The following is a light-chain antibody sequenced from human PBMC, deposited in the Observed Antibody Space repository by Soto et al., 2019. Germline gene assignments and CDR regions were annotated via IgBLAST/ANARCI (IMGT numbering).Light chain of an antibody. CDR2: EVS. CDR1: SSDVGGYNY. J-gene: IGLJ1*01. Sequence: QSVLTQPASVSGSPGQSITISCTGTSSDVGGYNYVSWYQQHPGKAPKLMIYEVSNRPSGVSNRFSGSKSGNTASLTISGLQAEDEADYYCSSYTSSSTAHVFGTATKVTVL. CDR3: SSYTSSSTAHV. V-gene: IGLV2-14*01.